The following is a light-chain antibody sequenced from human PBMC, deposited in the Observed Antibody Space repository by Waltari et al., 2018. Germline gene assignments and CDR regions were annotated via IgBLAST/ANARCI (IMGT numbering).Light chain of an antibody. Sequence: IVMTQSPPSLPVTPGEPDSIPCRSSQSLLHTNGNNYLDWYLQKPGESPQLLFYLASILASGVPDRFGGSGSGTDFTLKISRVEDEDVGFYYCRQARQAPQTFGHGTKVEIK. CDR1: QSLLHTNGNNY. CDR3: RQARQAPQT. J-gene: IGKJ1*01. CDR2: LAS. V-gene: IGKV2-28*01.